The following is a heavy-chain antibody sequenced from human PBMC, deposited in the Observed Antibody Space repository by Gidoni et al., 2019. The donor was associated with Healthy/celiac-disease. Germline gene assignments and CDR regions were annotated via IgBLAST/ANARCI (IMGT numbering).Heavy chain of an antibody. D-gene: IGHD3-16*01. J-gene: IGHJ5*02. CDR2: IIPIFGTA. V-gene: IGHV1-69*01. CDR1: GGTFSSYA. CDR3: ARGGGWFDP. Sequence: QVQLVQSGAEVKKPGSSVKVSCKASGGTFSSYAISWVQQAPGQGLEWMGGIIPIFGTANYAQKVQGRVTFTAGESKRPAYMGLSNLVTEETGGYYCARGGGWFDPWGQGTLVTVSS.